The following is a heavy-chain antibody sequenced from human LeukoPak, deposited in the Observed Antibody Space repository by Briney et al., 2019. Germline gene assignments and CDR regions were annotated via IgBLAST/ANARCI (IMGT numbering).Heavy chain of an antibody. D-gene: IGHD3-10*01. CDR2: INHSGST. V-gene: IGHV4-34*01. CDR1: GGSFSGYY. J-gene: IGHJ3*02. Sequence: SETLSLTCAVYGGSFSGYYWSWIRQPPGKGLEWIGEINHSGSTNYNPSLKSRVTISVDTSKNQFSLKLSSVTAADTAVYYCARLFGYDAFDIWGQGTMVTVSS. CDR3: ARLFGYDAFDI.